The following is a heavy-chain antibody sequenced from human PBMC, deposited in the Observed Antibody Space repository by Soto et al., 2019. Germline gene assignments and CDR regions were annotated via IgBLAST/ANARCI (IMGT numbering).Heavy chain of an antibody. Sequence: DVQLVESGGVLVQPGESLKLSCEVSGFTFSMYSMSWVRQAPGKGLEWVAKIPQEGGDGHYLDSVKGRFIISRDNAKNSLYLQMNSLRGDDTAVYYCARDQLILPAHDFFYGSDVWGQGATVTVS. CDR1: GFTFSMYS. V-gene: IGHV3-7*03. J-gene: IGHJ6*02. CDR3: ARDQLILPAHDFFYGSDV. D-gene: IGHD2-15*01. CDR2: IPQEGGDG.